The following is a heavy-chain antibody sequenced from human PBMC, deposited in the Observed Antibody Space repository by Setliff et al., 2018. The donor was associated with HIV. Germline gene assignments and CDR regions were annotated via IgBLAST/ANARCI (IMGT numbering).Heavy chain of an antibody. Sequence: SETLSLTCTVSGASINSHYWGWIRQPPGKGLEWIGSIYYSGSTNYNPSLKSRVTISVDTSKNQFSLKLSSVTAADTAVYYCARGGPYYNFWSGYPTPPRFDYWGQGTLVTVSS. CDR1: GASINSHY. CDR2: IYYSGST. CDR3: ARGGPYYNFWSGYPTPPRFDY. D-gene: IGHD3-3*01. J-gene: IGHJ4*02. V-gene: IGHV4-59*11.